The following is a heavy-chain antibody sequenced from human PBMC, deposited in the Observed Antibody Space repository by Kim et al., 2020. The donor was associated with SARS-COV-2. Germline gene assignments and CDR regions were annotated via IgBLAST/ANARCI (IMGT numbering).Heavy chain of an antibody. J-gene: IGHJ3*02. CDR1: GGSISSYY. D-gene: IGHD3-22*01. CDR2: IYYSGST. V-gene: IGHV4-59*13. Sequence: SETLSLTCTVSGGSISSYYWSWIRQPPGKGLEWIGYIYYSGSTNYNPSLKSRVTISVDTSKNQFSLKLSSVTAADTAVYYCARDSAGYYDSSGYYSAFDIWGQGTMVTVSS. CDR3: ARDSAGYYDSSGYYSAFDI.